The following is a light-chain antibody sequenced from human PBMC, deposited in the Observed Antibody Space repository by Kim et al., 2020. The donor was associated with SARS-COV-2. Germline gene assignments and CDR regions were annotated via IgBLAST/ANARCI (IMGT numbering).Light chain of an antibody. CDR2: GAS. Sequence: GERATPSCRASQSVSSIYLAWYQQXPGQAPRLLIYGASSRATGIPDRFSGSGSGTDFTLTITRLEPEDFAVYYCQQYSSSPATFGQGTKVDIK. CDR1: QSVSSIY. CDR3: QQYSSSPAT. J-gene: IGKJ1*01. V-gene: IGKV3-20*01.